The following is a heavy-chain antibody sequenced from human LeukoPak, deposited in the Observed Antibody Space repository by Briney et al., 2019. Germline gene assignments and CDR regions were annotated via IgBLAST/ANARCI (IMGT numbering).Heavy chain of an antibody. Sequence: GGSLRLSCAASGFTFSDYYMSWIRQAPGKGLEWVSYISSSSSYTNYADSVKGRFTISRDNAKNSLYLQINSLRAEDTAVYYCARYRFGELTYGMDVWGKGTTVTVSS. J-gene: IGHJ6*04. D-gene: IGHD3-10*01. CDR2: ISSSSSYT. V-gene: IGHV3-11*06. CDR1: GFTFSDYY. CDR3: ARYRFGELTYGMDV.